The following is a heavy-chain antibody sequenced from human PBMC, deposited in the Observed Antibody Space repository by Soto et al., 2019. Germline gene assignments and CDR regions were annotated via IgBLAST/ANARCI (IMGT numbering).Heavy chain of an antibody. J-gene: IGHJ2*01. CDR2: IFDSGST. V-gene: IGHV4-30-4*01. Sequence: QVQLQESGPGLVKPSETLSLTCTVSGGSISGGVHSWSWIRQPPGKGLEWIRHIFDSGSTYYNPSLKSRLTISVDTSKNQFSLRLSSVTAADTAVYYCAREIMPLTNDWYVDLWGRGTLVTVSS. CDR3: AREIMPLTNDWYVDL. CDR1: GGSISGGVHS. D-gene: IGHD2-8*01.